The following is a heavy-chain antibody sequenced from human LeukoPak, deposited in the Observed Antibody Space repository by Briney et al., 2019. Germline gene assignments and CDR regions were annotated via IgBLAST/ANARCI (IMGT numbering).Heavy chain of an antibody. D-gene: IGHD2/OR15-2a*01. CDR3: TTVTHFYL. CDR1: GFTFSTAW. J-gene: IGHJ4*02. Sequence: GGSLRLSCEVSGFTFSTAWLSWVRQAPGKGLEWVGRMQHDGTTYHAAPVKDRFTISRDVSKDTLYLQMNNLKTEDTAIYYCTTVTHFYLGGQGTLVTVSS. V-gene: IGHV3-15*06. CDR2: MQHDGTT.